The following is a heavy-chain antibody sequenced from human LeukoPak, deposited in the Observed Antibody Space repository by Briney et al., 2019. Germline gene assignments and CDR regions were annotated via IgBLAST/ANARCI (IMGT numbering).Heavy chain of an antibody. V-gene: IGHV4-30-2*01. J-gene: IGHJ4*02. D-gene: IGHD6-6*01. CDR1: GGAISSGGYY. Sequence: SQTLSLTCTVSGGAISSGGYYWRWIRQPPGKGLEWIGYIYHSGSTYYNPSLKSRVTISVDRSKNQFSLKLSSVTAADTAVYYCARDSLAARRGLGYWGQGTLVTVSS. CDR2: IYHSGST. CDR3: ARDSLAARRGLGY.